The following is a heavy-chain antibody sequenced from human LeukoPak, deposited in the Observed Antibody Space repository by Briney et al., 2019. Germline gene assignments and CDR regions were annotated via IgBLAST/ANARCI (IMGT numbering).Heavy chain of an antibody. J-gene: IGHJ3*02. Sequence: SETLSLTCTVSGYSISSGYYWGWIRQPPGKGLEWFGSIYHSGSTYYNPSLKSRVTMAVDTSKNQFSLKLTSVTAADTAMYYCARGGYSGVDAFDIWGQGTMVTVSS. CDR2: IYHSGST. CDR3: ARGGYSGVDAFDI. V-gene: IGHV4-38-2*02. D-gene: IGHD5-12*01. CDR1: GYSISSGYY.